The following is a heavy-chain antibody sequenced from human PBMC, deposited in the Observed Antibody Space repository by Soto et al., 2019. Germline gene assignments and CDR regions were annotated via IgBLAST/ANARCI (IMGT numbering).Heavy chain of an antibody. V-gene: IGHV4-39*01. CDR1: DGSISSSSYY. CDR3: ASQTSIAAAGTRYYYYYGMDV. Sequence: SETLSLTCTVADGSISSSSYYWGWIRQPPGKGLEWIGSIYYSGSTYYNPSLKSRVTISVDTSKNQFSLKLSSVTAADTAVYYCASQTSIAAAGTRYYYYYGMDVWGQGTTVTVSS. D-gene: IGHD6-13*01. CDR2: IYYSGST. J-gene: IGHJ6*02.